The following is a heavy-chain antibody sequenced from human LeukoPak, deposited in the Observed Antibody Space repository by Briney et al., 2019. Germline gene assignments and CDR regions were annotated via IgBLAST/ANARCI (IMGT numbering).Heavy chain of an antibody. CDR2: IYYSGST. CDR1: GGSISSSSYY. D-gene: IGHD2-2*01. J-gene: IGHJ3*02. Sequence: SETLSLTCTVSGGSISSSSYYWGWIRQPPGKGLEWIGSIYYSGSTYYNPSLKSRVTISVDTSKNQFSLKLSSVTAADTAVYYCARDLDCSSTSCYWFGAFDIWGQGTMVTVSS. V-gene: IGHV4-39*07. CDR3: ARDLDCSSTSCYWFGAFDI.